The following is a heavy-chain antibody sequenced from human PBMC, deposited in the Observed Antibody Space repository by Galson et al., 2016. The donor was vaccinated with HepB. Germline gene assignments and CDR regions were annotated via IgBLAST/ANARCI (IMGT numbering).Heavy chain of an antibody. CDR3: VRGEARGLYCCGLDV. V-gene: IGHV3-48*02. CDR1: GFTLTTYG. D-gene: IGHD3-10*01. J-gene: IGHJ6*02. Sequence: SLRLSCAASGFTLTTYGMNWVRQAPGKGLEWVSYISDSGSAILYADSVKGRFTIFRDTAKNSLYLQMNGLRDEDTAVYYCVRGEARGLYCCGLDVWGQGTTVTVSS. CDR2: ISDSGSAI.